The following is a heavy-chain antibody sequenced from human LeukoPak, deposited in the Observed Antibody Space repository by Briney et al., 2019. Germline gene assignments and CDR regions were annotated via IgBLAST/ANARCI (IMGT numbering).Heavy chain of an antibody. CDR3: ARKEGQLWTRPYYYYYMDV. D-gene: IGHD5-18*01. CDR1: GFTFSDYY. Sequence: GGSLRLSCAASGFTFSDYYMSWIRQAPGKGLEWVSYISSSGSTIYYADSVKGRFTISRDNAKNSLYLQMNSLRAEDTAVYYCARKEGQLWTRPYYYYYMDVWGKGTTVTVSS. J-gene: IGHJ6*03. CDR2: ISSSGSTI. V-gene: IGHV3-11*04.